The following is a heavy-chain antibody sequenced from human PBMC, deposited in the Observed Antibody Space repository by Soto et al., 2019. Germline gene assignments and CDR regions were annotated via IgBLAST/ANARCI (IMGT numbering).Heavy chain of an antibody. CDR2: INAGNGNT. V-gene: IGHV1-3*01. CDR3: ARLPKVSRPPGYSSGWYYFDY. Sequence: ASVKVSCKASGYTFTSYAMHWVRQAPGQRLEWMGWINAGNGNTKYSQKFQGRVTITRDTSTSTAYMELSSLRSEDTAVYYCARLPKVSRPPGYSSGWYYFDYWGQGPLVTVSS. D-gene: IGHD6-19*01. J-gene: IGHJ4*02. CDR1: GYTFTSYA.